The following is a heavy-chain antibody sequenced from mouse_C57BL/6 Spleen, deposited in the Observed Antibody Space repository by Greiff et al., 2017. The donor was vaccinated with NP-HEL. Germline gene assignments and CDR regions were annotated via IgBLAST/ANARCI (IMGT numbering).Heavy chain of an antibody. J-gene: IGHJ1*03. D-gene: IGHD2-5*01. CDR3: ARGRDYSTRYWYFDV. V-gene: IGHV1-54*01. CDR2: INPGSGGT. CDR1: GYAFTNYL. Sequence: QVQLQQSGAELVRPGTSVKVSCKASGYAFTNYLIEWVKQRPGQGLEWIGVINPGSGGTNYNEKFKGKATLTADKSSSTAYMQLSSLTSEDSAVYFCARGRDYSTRYWYFDVWGTGTTVTVSS.